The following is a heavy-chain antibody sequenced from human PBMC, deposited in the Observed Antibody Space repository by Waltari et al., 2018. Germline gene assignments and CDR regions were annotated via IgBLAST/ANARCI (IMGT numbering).Heavy chain of an antibody. J-gene: IGHJ3*01. CDR1: GFSLSSFG. Sequence: QVQLVESGGGVFQPGRSLRLSCAALGFSLSSFGMHWVRQAPGKGLEWVTIISFDGTNKYYADSVKGRFTISRDNSKNMLFLQINSLRPEDTAVYYCAKGERAFDVWGQGTMVTVSS. CDR2: ISFDGTNK. CDR3: AKGERAFDV. V-gene: IGHV3-30*18.